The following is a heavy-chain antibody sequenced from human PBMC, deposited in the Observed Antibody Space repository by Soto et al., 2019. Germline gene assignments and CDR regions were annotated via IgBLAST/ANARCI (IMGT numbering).Heavy chain of an antibody. J-gene: IGHJ4*02. V-gene: IGHV3-23*01. CDR3: AKAGTHSYFDY. D-gene: IGHD1-1*01. CDR2: LSASGGNT. CDR1: GFTFSIYA. Sequence: GSLRLSCAASGFTFSIYAMNWVRQAPGKGLEWVSALSASGGNTYYADSVKGRFTLSRDNSKNTLYLQMNSLRAEDTAVYYCAKAGTHSYFDYWGQGTLVTVSS.